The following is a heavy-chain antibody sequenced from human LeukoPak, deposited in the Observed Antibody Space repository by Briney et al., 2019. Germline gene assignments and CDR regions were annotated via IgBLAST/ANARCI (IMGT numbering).Heavy chain of an antibody. D-gene: IGHD1-1*01. Sequence: GASVKVSCKASGGTLSNYAINWVRQAPGQGLEWMGGIIPIFDTANCAQKFQGRLTITANESTGIAYMELSSLTSEATAVYYCAKTTYYYYYYMDVWGKGTTVTISS. CDR1: GGTLSNYA. V-gene: IGHV1-69*13. CDR2: IIPIFDTA. CDR3: AKTTYYYYYYMDV. J-gene: IGHJ6*03.